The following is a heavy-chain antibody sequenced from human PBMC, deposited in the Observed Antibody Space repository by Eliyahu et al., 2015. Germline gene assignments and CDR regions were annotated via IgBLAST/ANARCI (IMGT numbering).Heavy chain of an antibody. V-gene: IGHV4-39*07. D-gene: IGHD5-18*01. Sequence: QLHLQESGPGRVKPSETLSLTCTVPGGSIRXSSXYWAWIRQPPGKGLEWIGSVYFSGSTYYNPSLKSRVSISIDTSKNQFSLNLSAVTAADTAVYYCARDSVDTPTVTLLDLWGQGTLVTVSS. CDR3: ARDSVDTPTVTLLDL. J-gene: IGHJ5*02. CDR1: GGSIRXSSXY. CDR2: VYFSGST.